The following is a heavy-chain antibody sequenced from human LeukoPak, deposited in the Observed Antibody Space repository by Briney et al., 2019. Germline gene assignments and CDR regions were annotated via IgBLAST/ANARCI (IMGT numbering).Heavy chain of an antibody. D-gene: IGHD3-3*01. J-gene: IGHJ5*02. CDR2: FHHSGST. V-gene: IGHV4-38-2*02. CDR3: ARDHLANLASRLFDP. CDR1: GYSISSDYY. Sequence: SETLSLTCTVSGYSISSDYYWGCIRQPPGKGLGWIGCFHHSGSTYYNPSLKSRLTISVDTSKNQFSLKLSSVTAADTAVYYCARDHLANLASRLFDPWGQGTLVTVSS.